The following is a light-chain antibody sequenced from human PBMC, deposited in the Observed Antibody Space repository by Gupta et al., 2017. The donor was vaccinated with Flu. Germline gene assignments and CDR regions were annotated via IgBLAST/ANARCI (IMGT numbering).Light chain of an antibody. CDR1: SSDVDHYNY. V-gene: IGLV2-11*01. Sequence: QSALTQPRSVSGSPGQSATISCPGTSSDVDHYNYVSWYQQHPGKAPQLIIYDVTNRPSGVPDRFSGSKSGNTASLTITGLQAEDEANYYCCSYAGTYTLGVFGGGTKLTVL. J-gene: IGLJ3*02. CDR3: CSYAGTYTLGV. CDR2: DVT.